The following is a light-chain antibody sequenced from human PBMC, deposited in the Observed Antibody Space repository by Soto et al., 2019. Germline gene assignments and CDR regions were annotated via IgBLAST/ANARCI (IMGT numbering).Light chain of an antibody. J-gene: IGKJ1*01. CDR1: QNIFSW. CDR3: QQYNTYSQT. V-gene: IGKV1-5*03. Sequence: DIQMTQSPSTLSASVGDRVTITCRASQNIFSWLAWYQQKPGKAPNLLIYKASTLETGVPSRFSGSGSGTEFTLTISSLQPDDFATYYCQQYNTYSQTFGQGTKVEVK. CDR2: KAS.